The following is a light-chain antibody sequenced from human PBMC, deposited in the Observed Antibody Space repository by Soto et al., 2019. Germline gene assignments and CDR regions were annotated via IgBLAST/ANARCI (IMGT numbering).Light chain of an antibody. CDR2: GAS. Sequence: DIQMTLSPSSLSASVGDRVTITCRASESISTWLAWYQQKPGKAPKLLIYGASSLESGVPPRFSGDGSGTEFTLTISSLQRDDFGIYYCQQYSRLWSFGQGTKVDIK. CDR3: QQYSRLWS. J-gene: IGKJ1*01. V-gene: IGKV1-5*03. CDR1: ESISTW.